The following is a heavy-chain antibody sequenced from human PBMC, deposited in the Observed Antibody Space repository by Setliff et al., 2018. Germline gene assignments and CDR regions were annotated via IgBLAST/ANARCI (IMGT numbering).Heavy chain of an antibody. CDR2: IKSEAGGGTI. Sequence: KPGGSLRLSCAASGFTFSSASMSWARQAPGKGLEWVGRIKSEAGGGTIEYAAPVKGRFIISRDDSKNVLYLRMHSLKFEDTAVYYCTRDFWPESSGFAFGQWGQGTLVTVSS. J-gene: IGHJ4*02. D-gene: IGHD3-22*01. CDR3: TRDFWPESSGFAFGQ. CDR1: GFTFSSAS. V-gene: IGHV3-15*01.